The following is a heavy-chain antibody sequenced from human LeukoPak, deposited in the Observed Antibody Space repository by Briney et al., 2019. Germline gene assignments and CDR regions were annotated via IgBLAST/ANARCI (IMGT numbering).Heavy chain of an antibody. J-gene: IGHJ4*02. V-gene: IGHV4-59*01. CDR3: ARGPSLVPFEY. CDR1: GGYISSYY. D-gene: IGHD3-16*01. Sequence: SETLSLTCTVSGGYISSYYWSWIRQPPGKGLEWIGYIYYSGSTKYNPSLKSRVSISVDTSKNQFSLKVNSVTAADTAVYYCARGPSLVPFEYWGQGILVTVSS. CDR2: IYYSGST.